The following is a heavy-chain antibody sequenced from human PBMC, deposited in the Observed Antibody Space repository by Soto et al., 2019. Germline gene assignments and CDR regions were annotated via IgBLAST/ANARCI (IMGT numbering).Heavy chain of an antibody. CDR2: ISYDGSNK. D-gene: IGHD2-15*01. CDR3: ARGLDCSGGSCSWFDP. Sequence: QVQLVESGGGVVQPGRSLRLSCAASGFTFSSYAMHWVRQAPGKGLEWVAVISYDGSNKYYADSVKGRFTISRDNSKNTLYLQRNSLRAEDTAVYYCARGLDCSGGSCSWFDPWGQGTLVTVSS. CDR1: GFTFSSYA. J-gene: IGHJ5*02. V-gene: IGHV3-30-3*01.